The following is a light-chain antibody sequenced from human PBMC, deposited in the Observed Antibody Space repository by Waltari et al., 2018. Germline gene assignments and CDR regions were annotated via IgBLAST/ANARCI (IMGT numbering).Light chain of an antibody. CDR2: RAS. J-gene: IGKJ4*01. V-gene: IGKV1-33*01. Sequence: DIQMTQSPSSLSASVGDRVTITCRASQGISNWLAWYQQKPGKAPNLLIYRASNLETGGPSRFSGSGSGTDFTLTISSLQPEDIATYYCQQHDNSPLTFGGGTKVEIK. CDR3: QQHDNSPLT. CDR1: QGISNW.